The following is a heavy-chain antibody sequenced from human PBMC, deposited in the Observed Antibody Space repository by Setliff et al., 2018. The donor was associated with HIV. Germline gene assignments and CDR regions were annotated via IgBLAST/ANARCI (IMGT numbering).Heavy chain of an antibody. J-gene: IGHJ5*02. CDR1: GGSFSGYY. Sequence: PSETRSLTCAVYGGSFSGYYWSWIRQPPGKGLEWIGEINHSGSTNYNPSLQSRVTRSVDTSKNQFSLKLSSVTAADTAVYYCARVGDYGSGGWFDPWGQGTLVTVSS. D-gene: IGHD3-10*01. CDR3: ARVGDYGSGGWFDP. V-gene: IGHV4-34*01. CDR2: INHSGST.